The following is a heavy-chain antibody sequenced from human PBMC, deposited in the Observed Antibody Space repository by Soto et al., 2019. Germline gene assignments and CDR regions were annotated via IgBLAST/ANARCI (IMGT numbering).Heavy chain of an antibody. V-gene: IGHV4-34*01. CDR3: ARGTFITMVRGVRGGGWFDP. CDR2: INHSGST. Sequence: SETLSLTCAVYGGSFSGYYWSWIRQPPGKGLEWIGEINHSGSTNYNPSLKSRVTISVDTSKNQFSLKLSSVTAADTAVYYCARGTFITMVRGVRGGGWFDPWGQGTLVT. CDR1: GGSFSGYY. D-gene: IGHD3-10*01. J-gene: IGHJ5*02.